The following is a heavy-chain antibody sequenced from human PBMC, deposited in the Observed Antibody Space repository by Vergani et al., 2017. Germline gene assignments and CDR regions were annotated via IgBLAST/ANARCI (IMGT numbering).Heavy chain of an antibody. J-gene: IGHJ5*02. CDR2: INHSGST. V-gene: IGHV4-34*01. Sequence: VQLVESGGGLVQPGGSLRLSCAASGFTFSSYSMNWVRQPPGKGLEWIGEINHSGSTNYNPSLKSRVTISVDTSKNQFSLKLSSVTAADTAVYYCARGKRRVDTSNWFDPWGQGTLVTVSS. D-gene: IGHD5-18*01. CDR3: ARGKRRVDTSNWFDP. CDR1: GFTFSSYS.